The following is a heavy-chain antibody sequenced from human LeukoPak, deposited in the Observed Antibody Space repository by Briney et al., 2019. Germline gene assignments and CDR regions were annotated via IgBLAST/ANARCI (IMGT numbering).Heavy chain of an antibody. J-gene: IGHJ4*02. V-gene: IGHV4-39*01. D-gene: IGHD3-10*01. Sequence: SETLSLTCTVSGGSISSSSYYRGWIRQPPGKGLEWIGSIYYSGSTYYNPPLKSRVTISVDTSKNQFSLKLNSVTAADTAVYYCVRHSDYYGSGSYCQCGYWPQGTLVTVSS. CDR2: IYYSGST. CDR3: VRHSDYYGSGSYCQCGY. CDR1: GGSISSSSYY.